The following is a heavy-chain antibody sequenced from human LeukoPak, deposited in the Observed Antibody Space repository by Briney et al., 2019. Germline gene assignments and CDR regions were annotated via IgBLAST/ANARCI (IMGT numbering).Heavy chain of an antibody. J-gene: IGHJ4*02. Sequence: GSLRLSCAASGFTFDDYGMSWIRQPPGKGLEWIGEINHSGSTNYNPSLKSRVTISVDTSKNQFSLKLSSVTAADTAVYYCARGGLRWSIDYWGQGTLVTVSS. D-gene: IGHD4-23*01. V-gene: IGHV4-34*01. CDR3: ARGGLRWSIDY. CDR2: INHSGST. CDR1: GFTFDDYG.